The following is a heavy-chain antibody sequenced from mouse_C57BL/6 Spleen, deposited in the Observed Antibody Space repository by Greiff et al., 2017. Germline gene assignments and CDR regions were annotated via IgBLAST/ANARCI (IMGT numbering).Heavy chain of an antibody. CDR2: INPNYGTT. V-gene: IGHV1-39*01. Sequence: EVQLQQSGPELVKPGASVKISCKASGYSFTDYNMNWVKQSNGKSLEWIGVINPNYGTTSYNQKFKGKATLTVDQSSSTAYMQLNSLTSEDSAVXYCASYYGSSYWYFDVWGTGTTVTVSS. D-gene: IGHD1-1*01. J-gene: IGHJ1*03. CDR1: GYSFTDYN. CDR3: ASYYGSSYWYFDV.